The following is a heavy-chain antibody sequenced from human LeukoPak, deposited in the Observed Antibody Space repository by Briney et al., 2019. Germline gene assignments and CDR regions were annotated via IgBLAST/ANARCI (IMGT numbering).Heavy chain of an antibody. CDR1: GFTFTDYY. CDR2: ISTTSLYT. J-gene: IGHJ4*02. D-gene: IGHD3-10*01. CDR3: ARMSSYGSGSYPDY. Sequence: PGGSLRLSCAASGFTFTDYYMSWIRQAPAKGLEWVSYISTTSLYTYYADSMKGRFTISRDNAKNSLYLLMNSLRAEDTAVYYFARMSSYGSGSYPDYWGQGTLVTVSS. V-gene: IGHV3-11*03.